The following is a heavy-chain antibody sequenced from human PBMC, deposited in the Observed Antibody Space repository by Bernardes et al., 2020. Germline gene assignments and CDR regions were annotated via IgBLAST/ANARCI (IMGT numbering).Heavy chain of an antibody. Sequence: GGSLRLSCAASGFTFSSYSMNWVRQAPGKGLEWVSSISSSSSYIYYADSVKGRFTISRDNAKNSLYLQMNSLRAEDTAVYYCARGTLTVTTPLNRWGQGTLVTVSS. CDR1: GFTFSSYS. CDR3: ARGTLTVTTPLNR. V-gene: IGHV3-21*01. D-gene: IGHD4-17*01. CDR2: ISSSSSYI. J-gene: IGHJ4*02.